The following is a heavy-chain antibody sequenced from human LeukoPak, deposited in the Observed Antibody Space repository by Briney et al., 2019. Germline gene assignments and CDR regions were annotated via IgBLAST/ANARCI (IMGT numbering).Heavy chain of an antibody. D-gene: IGHD3-10*01. J-gene: IGHJ6*04. Sequence: GGSLRLSCAASGFTFSSYSMNWVRQAPGKGLEWVSSINSSSSYIYYADSVKGRFTISRDNAKNSLYLQMNSLRAEDTAVYYCARDRSYYGSGSYPLNGMDVWGKGTTVTVSS. CDR3: ARDRSYYGSGSYPLNGMDV. V-gene: IGHV3-21*01. CDR2: INSSSSYI. CDR1: GFTFSSYS.